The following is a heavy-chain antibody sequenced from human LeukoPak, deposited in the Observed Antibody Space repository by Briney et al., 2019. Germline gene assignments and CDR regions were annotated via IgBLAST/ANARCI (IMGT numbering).Heavy chain of an antibody. D-gene: IGHD2-15*01. V-gene: IGHV3-30*04. Sequence: GGSLRLFCAASGFTFSSYAMHWVRQAPGKGLEWVAVISYDGSNKYYADSVKGRFTISRDNSKNTLYLQMNSLRAEDTAVYYCARPSRRCSGGSCYPYYFDYWGQGTLVTVSS. CDR1: GFTFSSYA. J-gene: IGHJ4*02. CDR2: ISYDGSNK. CDR3: ARPSRRCSGGSCYPYYFDY.